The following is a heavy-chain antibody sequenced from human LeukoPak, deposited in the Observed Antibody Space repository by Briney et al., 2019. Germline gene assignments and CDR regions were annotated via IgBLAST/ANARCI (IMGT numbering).Heavy chain of an antibody. CDR2: ISGSGGST. CDR3: ASHGGLYYYGMDV. Sequence: GGSLRLSCAASGFTFSSYAMSWVRQAPGKGLEWVSAISGSGGSTYYADSVKGRFTISRDNSKNTLYLQMNSLRAEDTAVYYCASHGGLYYYGMDVWGQGTTVTVSS. CDR1: GFTFSSYA. V-gene: IGHV3-23*01. D-gene: IGHD3-16*01. J-gene: IGHJ6*02.